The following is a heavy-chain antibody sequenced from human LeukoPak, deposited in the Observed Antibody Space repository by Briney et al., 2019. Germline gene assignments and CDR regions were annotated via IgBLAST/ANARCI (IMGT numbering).Heavy chain of an antibody. CDR2: FDPEDGET. D-gene: IGHD4-17*01. V-gene: IGHV1-24*01. CDR1: GYTLTELS. Sequence: ASVKVSCKVSGYTLTELSMHWVRQAPGKGLEWMGGFDPEDGETIYAQKFQGRVTMTEDTSTDTAYMELGSLRSEDTAVYYCATDPDDYGDYEVAYWGQGTLVTVSS. J-gene: IGHJ4*02. CDR3: ATDPDDYGDYEVAY.